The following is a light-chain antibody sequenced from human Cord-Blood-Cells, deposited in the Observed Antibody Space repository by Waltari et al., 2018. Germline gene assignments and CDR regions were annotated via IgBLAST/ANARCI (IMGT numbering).Light chain of an antibody. J-gene: IGLJ3*02. V-gene: IGLV2-23*01. CDR2: EGS. CDR3: CSYTGSSTCV. CDR1: SSDVGSYNL. Sequence: QSALTQPASVSGSPGQSITISCTGTSSDVGSYNLVSWYQQHPGKAPKLMIYEGSKRPSGVSNRFSGSKAGNTASLTISGRQAEDEADDYCCSYTGSSTCVFGGGTKLTVL.